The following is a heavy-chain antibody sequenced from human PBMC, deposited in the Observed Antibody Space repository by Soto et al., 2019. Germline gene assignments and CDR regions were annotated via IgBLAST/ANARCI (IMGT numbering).Heavy chain of an antibody. J-gene: IGHJ4*02. Sequence: QVQLVQSGAEVKKPGSSVKVSCKASGGTFSSYAISWVRQAPGQGLEWMGGIIPIFGTANYAQKFQGRVTITADESTSTAYMELSSLRSEDTAVYYCARVTSGSYYRPPLYCFDYWGQGTLVTVPS. V-gene: IGHV1-69*01. D-gene: IGHD1-26*01. CDR3: ARVTSGSYYRPPLYCFDY. CDR1: GGTFSSYA. CDR2: IIPIFGTA.